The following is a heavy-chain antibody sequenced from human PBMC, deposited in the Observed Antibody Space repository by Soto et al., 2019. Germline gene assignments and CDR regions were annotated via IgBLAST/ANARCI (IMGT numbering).Heavy chain of an antibody. Sequence: HPGGSLRLSCAASGFTFSSYAMSWVRQAPGKGLEWVSAISGSGGSKYYADSVKGRFTISRDNSKNTLYLQMNNLRAEDTAVYYCAKDSLEWLLKPTPNWFDPWGQGTLVTSPQ. CDR2: ISGSGGSK. J-gene: IGHJ5*02. CDR3: AKDSLEWLLKPTPNWFDP. V-gene: IGHV3-23*01. D-gene: IGHD3-3*01. CDR1: GFTFSSYA.